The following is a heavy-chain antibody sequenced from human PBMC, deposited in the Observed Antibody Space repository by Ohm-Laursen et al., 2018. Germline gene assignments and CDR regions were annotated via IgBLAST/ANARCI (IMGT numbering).Heavy chain of an antibody. CDR2: ISGSGGST. J-gene: IGHJ4*02. CDR1: GFSFAGYY. CDR3: ARRYYDSRVVDY. Sequence: SLRLSCSASGFSFAGYYMSWVRQTPGKGLEWVSGISGSGGSTYYADSVKGRFTISRDNSKNTLYLQMNSLRAEDTAVYYCARRYYDSRVVDYWGQGTLVTVSS. D-gene: IGHD3-22*01. V-gene: IGHV3-23*01.